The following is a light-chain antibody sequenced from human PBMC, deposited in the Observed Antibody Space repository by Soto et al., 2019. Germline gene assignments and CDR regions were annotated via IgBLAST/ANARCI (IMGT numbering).Light chain of an antibody. CDR2: EVT. V-gene: IGLV2-8*01. CDR3: SSYAGSNNLV. CDR1: SIDVGGYNY. Sequence: QSALTQPPSASGSPGQSVTISCTGTSIDVGGYNYVSWYQQHPGKAPKLMIYEVTKRPSGVPDRFSGSKSGNTASLTVSGIQAEDEADYYCSSYAGSNNLVFGGGTKLTVL. J-gene: IGLJ2*01.